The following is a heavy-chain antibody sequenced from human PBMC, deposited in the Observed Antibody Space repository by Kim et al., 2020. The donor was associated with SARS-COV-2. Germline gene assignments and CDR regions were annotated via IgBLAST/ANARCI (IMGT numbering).Heavy chain of an antibody. CDR1: GFTVSTNY. CDR3: ATAVAGNPYYYYYGMDV. D-gene: IGHD6-19*01. Sequence: GGSLRLSCAASGFTVSTNYMSWVRQTPGKGLEWVSVIYSGGSTYYADSVKGRFTISRDNSKNTLYLQMNSLRAEDTAVYYCATAVAGNPYYYYYGMDVWGQATTVTVSS. V-gene: IGHV3-53*01. CDR2: IYSGGST. J-gene: IGHJ6*02.